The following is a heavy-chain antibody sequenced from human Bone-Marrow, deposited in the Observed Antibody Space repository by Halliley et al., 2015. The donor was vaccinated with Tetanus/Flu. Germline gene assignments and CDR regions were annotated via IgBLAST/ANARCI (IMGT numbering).Heavy chain of an antibody. CDR3: ARNPHGTGELDY. D-gene: IGHD7-27*01. CDR2: IYSGGRT. V-gene: IGHV3-53*04. J-gene: IGHJ4*02. Sequence: EWVSAIYSGGRTFYADSVKGRFSISRHTSKNMLLLQMNSLRTEDTAIYYCARNPHGTGELDYWGQGTLVIVSS.